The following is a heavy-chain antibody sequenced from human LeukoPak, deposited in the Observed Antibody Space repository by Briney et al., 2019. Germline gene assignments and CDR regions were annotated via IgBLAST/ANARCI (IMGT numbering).Heavy chain of an antibody. J-gene: IGHJ5*02. V-gene: IGHV4-39*01. D-gene: IGHD3-10*01. CDR3: ARHYGP. CDR1: GFTFSSYA. Sequence: GSLRLSCAASGFTFSSYAMSWVRQPPGKGLEWIGRIYDSGSTYYNPSLKSRVTISVDTSKNQFSLKLNSVTAADTAVYYCARHYGPWGQGTLVTVSS. CDR2: IYDSGST.